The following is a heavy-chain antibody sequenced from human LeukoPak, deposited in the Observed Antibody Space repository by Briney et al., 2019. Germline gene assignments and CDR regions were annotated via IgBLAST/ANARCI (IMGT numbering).Heavy chain of an antibody. J-gene: IGHJ4*02. D-gene: IGHD6-13*01. CDR1: GVSISSSNSY. V-gene: IGHV4-39*01. CDR2: IYYSGNT. CDR3: ARLDYSSSWYDIDY. Sequence: SETLSLTCTVSGVSISSSNSYWGWIRQPPGKGLEWIGSIYYSGNTYYNASLKSQVSISIDTSKNQFSLRLTSVTAADTAVYYCARLDYSSSWYDIDYWGQGTLVTVSS.